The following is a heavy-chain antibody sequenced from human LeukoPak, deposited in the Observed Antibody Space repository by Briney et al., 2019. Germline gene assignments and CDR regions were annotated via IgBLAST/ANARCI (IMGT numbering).Heavy chain of an antibody. CDR3: ARDPAYCGGDCYSAPGDY. D-gene: IGHD2-21*02. J-gene: IGHJ4*02. V-gene: IGHV1-2*02. Sequence: GASVKVSCEASGYTFIDYYLHWVRQAPGQGLEWMGWINPNSGGTNYAQKFQGRVTMTRDTSISTAYMELSRLRSDDTAVYYCARDPAYCGGDCYSAPGDYWGQGTLVTVSS. CDR2: INPNSGGT. CDR1: GYTFIDYY.